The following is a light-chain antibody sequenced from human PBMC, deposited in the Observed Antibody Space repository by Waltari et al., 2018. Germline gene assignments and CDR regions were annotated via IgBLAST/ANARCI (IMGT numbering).Light chain of an antibody. J-gene: IGLJ1*01. CDR2: DVS. CDR3: SSYTSSSSYV. Sequence: QSALTQPASVSGSPGQSITISCTGTSSDGGGYNYVSWYQQHPGKAPKPSLYDVSKRPSRVSNRFPGSKSGNTASLTISGLPAEEEADYYCSSYTSSSSYVLRTGTKVTVL. CDR1: SSDGGGYNY. V-gene: IGLV2-14*01.